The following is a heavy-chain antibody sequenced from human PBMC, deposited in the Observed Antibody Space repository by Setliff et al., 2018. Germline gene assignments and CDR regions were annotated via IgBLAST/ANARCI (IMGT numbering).Heavy chain of an antibody. Sequence: GASVKVSCKVSGYTLTELSMHWVRQAPGKGLEWMGGFDPEDGETIYAQKFQGRVTMTEDTSTDTAYMELSSLRSEDTAVYYCAISTIFGVVSPTPDAFDIWGQGTMGTVSS. J-gene: IGHJ3*02. CDR1: GYTLTELS. CDR3: AISTIFGVVSPTPDAFDI. V-gene: IGHV1-24*01. D-gene: IGHD3-3*01. CDR2: FDPEDGET.